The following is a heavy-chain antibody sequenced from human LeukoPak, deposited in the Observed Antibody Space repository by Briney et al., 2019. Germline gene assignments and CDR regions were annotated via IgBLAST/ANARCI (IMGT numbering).Heavy chain of an antibody. J-gene: IGHJ6*03. CDR2: IRYDGSNK. Sequence: GGSLRLSCAASGFTFSSYGMHWVRQAPGKGLEWVAFIRYDGSNKYYADSVKGRFTISRDNSKNTLYLQMNSLRAEDTAVYYCAKDTYCGGDCYSTWPHYYYYYKDVWGKGTTITVSS. D-gene: IGHD2-21*02. CDR1: GFTFSSYG. V-gene: IGHV3-30*02. CDR3: AKDTYCGGDCYSTWPHYYYYYKDV.